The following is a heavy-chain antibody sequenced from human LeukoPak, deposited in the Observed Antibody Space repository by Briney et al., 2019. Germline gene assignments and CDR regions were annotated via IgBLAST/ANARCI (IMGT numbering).Heavy chain of an antibody. CDR1: GFTFSRFW. J-gene: IGHJ3*02. Sequence: GGSLRLFCAASGFTFSRFWMNWVRQAPGRGLEWVANIDQSGGRNNYVDAVKGRFTISRDNAKNSLFLEMSSLRADDTAVYFCSRDVGWGTFDIWGQGTTVTVSS. CDR2: IDQSGGRN. CDR3: SRDVGWGTFDI. D-gene: IGHD2-2*03. V-gene: IGHV3-7*05.